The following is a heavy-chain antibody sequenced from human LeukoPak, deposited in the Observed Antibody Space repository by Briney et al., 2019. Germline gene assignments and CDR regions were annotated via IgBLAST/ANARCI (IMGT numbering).Heavy chain of an antibody. D-gene: IGHD2-15*01. J-gene: IGHJ4*02. CDR3: ASLSSIDY. CDR2: INIDGRST. Sequence: PGGSLRLSCAASGFAFSSYWMHWVRQAPGKGLVWVSRINIDGRSTIYADSVKGRFTISRDNAKNTLYLQMNSLRAEDTAVCYCASLSSIDYWGQGTLVTVSS. V-gene: IGHV3-74*01. CDR1: GFAFSSYW.